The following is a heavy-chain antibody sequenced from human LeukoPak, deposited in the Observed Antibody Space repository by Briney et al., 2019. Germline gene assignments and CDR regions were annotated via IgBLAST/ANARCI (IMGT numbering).Heavy chain of an antibody. D-gene: IGHD2-15*01. CDR2: IYYSGST. CDR3: ARRDGGSWYYFDY. J-gene: IGHJ4*02. V-gene: IGHV4-39*01. Sequence: SETLSLTCTVSGGSISSSNSYWDWIRQPPGMGLEWIGNIYYSGSTNYNASLKSRITISVDTSKNQFSLKVYSVTAADTALNYCARRDGGSWYYFDYWGQGTLVTVSS. CDR1: GGSISSSNSY.